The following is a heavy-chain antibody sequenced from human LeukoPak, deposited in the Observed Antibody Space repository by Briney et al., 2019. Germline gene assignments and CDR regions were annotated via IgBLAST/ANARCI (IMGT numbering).Heavy chain of an antibody. D-gene: IGHD4-17*01. Sequence: SETLSLTCAVYGGSFSGYYWSWIRQPPGKGLEWIGEINHSGSTNYNPSLQSRVTISVDTSKNQFSLKLSSVTAADTAVYYCARAGYGDYGGWFDPWGQGTLVTVSS. CDR2: INHSGST. CDR1: GGSFSGYY. CDR3: ARAGYGDYGGWFDP. V-gene: IGHV4-34*01. J-gene: IGHJ5*02.